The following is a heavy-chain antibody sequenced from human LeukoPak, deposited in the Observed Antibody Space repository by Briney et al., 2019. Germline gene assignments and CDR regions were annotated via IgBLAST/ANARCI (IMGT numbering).Heavy chain of an antibody. D-gene: IGHD4-17*01. V-gene: IGHV3-21*01. Sequence: PGGSLRLSCAASGFTFSSYSVNWVRQAPGKGPEWVSSISSSSSYIYYADSVKGRFTISRDNAKNSLYLQMNSLRADDTAVYYCAREGTYGDYGIYDYYMDVWGKGTTVTVSS. CDR2: ISSSSSYI. CDR1: GFTFSSYS. J-gene: IGHJ6*03. CDR3: AREGTYGDYGIYDYYMDV.